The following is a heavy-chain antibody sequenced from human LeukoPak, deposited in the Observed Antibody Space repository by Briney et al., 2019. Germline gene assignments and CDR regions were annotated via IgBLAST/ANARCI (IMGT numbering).Heavy chain of an antibody. D-gene: IGHD2-15*01. CDR3: AAGWYFDF. V-gene: IGHV3-23*01. J-gene: IGHJ4*02. CDR1: GFTFSSYA. Sequence: GGSLRLSCAASGFTFSSYAMSWVRQTPGKGLDWVSAISDSGRNTYYADFVKGRFTVSRDDSKNTLYLQMNSLRAEDTAVYYCAAGWYFDFWGQGALVTVSS. CDR2: ISDSGRNT.